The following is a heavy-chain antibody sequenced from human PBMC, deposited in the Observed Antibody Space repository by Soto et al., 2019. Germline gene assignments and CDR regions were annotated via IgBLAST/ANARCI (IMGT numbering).Heavy chain of an antibody. D-gene: IGHD3-16*01. CDR1: GFTFDDYA. CDR3: AKGRLPRTDAFDI. V-gene: IGHV3-9*01. CDR2: ISWNSGSI. Sequence: EVQLVESGGGLVQPGRSLRLSCAASGFTFDDYAMHWVRQAPGKGLEWVSGISWNSGSIGYADSVKGRFTISRDNAKNSLDLQMNSLRAEDTALYYCAKGRLPRTDAFDIWGQGTMVTVSS. J-gene: IGHJ3*02.